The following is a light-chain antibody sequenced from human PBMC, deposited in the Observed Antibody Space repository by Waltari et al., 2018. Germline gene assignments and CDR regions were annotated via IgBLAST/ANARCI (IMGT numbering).Light chain of an antibody. Sequence: DIVLTQSPATLSLSPGERATLSCRASQRVRNYLAWYQQRPGQCPRLLIYDASNRATGIPARFSGSGSGTEFTLTISSLEPEDFAIYYCQQRSSWPPAITFGQGTRLEIK. CDR3: QQRSSWPPAIT. V-gene: IGKV3-11*01. CDR1: QRVRNY. J-gene: IGKJ5*01. CDR2: DAS.